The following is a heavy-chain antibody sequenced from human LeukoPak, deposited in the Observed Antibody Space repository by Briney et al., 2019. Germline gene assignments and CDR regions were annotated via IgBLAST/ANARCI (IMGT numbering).Heavy chain of an antibody. D-gene: IGHD6-13*01. CDR1: GGSISSYY. CDR2: IYYSGST. J-gene: IGHJ5*02. Sequence: SSETLSLTCTVSGGSISSYYWSWIRQPPGKGLEWIGYIYYSGSTNYNPPLKSRVTISVDTSKNQFSLKLSSVTAADTAVYYCARVKRRQHPDPWGQGTLVTVSS. CDR3: ARVKRRQHPDP. V-gene: IGHV4-59*01.